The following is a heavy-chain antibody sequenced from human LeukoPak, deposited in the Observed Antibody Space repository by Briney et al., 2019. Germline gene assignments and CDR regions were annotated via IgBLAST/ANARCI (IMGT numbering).Heavy chain of an antibody. J-gene: IGHJ4*02. V-gene: IGHV3-21*01. CDR1: GFTFSSYT. Sequence: GGSLRLSCAASGFTFSSYTMNWVRQAPGKWLEWVSSISSSSSHIYYADSVKGRFTISRDNAKNSLYLQMNSLRAEDTAVYYCARVVPGTGFFFWGQGTLVTVSS. CDR2: ISSSSSHI. D-gene: IGHD2-8*02. CDR3: ARVVPGTGFFF.